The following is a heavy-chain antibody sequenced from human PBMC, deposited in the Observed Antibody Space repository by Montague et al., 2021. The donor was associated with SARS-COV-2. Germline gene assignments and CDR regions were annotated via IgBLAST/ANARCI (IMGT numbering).Heavy chain of an antibody. D-gene: IGHD3-3*01. Sequence: SETLSLTCTVSGGSISNYYWSWIRQSPGKGLEWIGYMYYSGSSKYNPSLKSRVTISVDTSKNQFSLTLSSMTAADTAVYYCARARGGTIFVVIGVVYGMDVWGQGTTVTVSS. CDR3: ARARGGTIFVVIGVVYGMDV. V-gene: IGHV4-59*01. CDR1: GGSISNYY. J-gene: IGHJ6*02. CDR2: MYYSGSS.